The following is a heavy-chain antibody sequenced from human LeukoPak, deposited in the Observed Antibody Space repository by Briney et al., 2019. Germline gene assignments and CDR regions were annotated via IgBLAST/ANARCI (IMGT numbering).Heavy chain of an antibody. V-gene: IGHV4-59*01. Sequence: SETLSLTCTVSGGSISSYYWSWIRQPPGKGLEWIGYIYYSGSTNYNPSLKSRVTISVDTSKNQFCLKLSSVTAADTAVYYCARGRGPSSPWRAFDIWGQGTMVTVSS. CDR3: ARGRGPSSPWRAFDI. J-gene: IGHJ3*02. D-gene: IGHD6-13*01. CDR2: IYYSGST. CDR1: GGSISSYY.